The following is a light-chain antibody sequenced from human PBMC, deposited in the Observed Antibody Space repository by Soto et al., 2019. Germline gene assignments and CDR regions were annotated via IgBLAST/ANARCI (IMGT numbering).Light chain of an antibody. CDR3: QHTFNSPPWT. CDR1: QNIDMY. CDR2: GAS. Sequence: DIQMTQSPSSLSASVGDTVTITCRASQNIDMYLNWYQQKPGKAPRVLISGASNLQSGVPSRFSGSGSGTDFTLTISSLQPEDFASYFCQHTFNSPPWTFGQGTKVDI. J-gene: IGKJ1*01. V-gene: IGKV1-39*01.